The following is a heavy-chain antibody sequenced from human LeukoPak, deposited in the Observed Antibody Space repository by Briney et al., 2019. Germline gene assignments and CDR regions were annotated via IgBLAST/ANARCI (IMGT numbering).Heavy chain of an antibody. D-gene: IGHD1-26*01. CDR2: IYYSGTT. Sequence: KPSETLSLTCTVSGGSISSYYWNCIRQPPGKGLERIGYIYYSGTTSYNPSLKSRVSISVDTSKNQISLKLSSVTAADTAVYYCARDQGEGLDIWGQGTMVTVSS. CDR3: ARDQGEGLDI. V-gene: IGHV4-59*01. J-gene: IGHJ3*02. CDR1: GGSISSYY.